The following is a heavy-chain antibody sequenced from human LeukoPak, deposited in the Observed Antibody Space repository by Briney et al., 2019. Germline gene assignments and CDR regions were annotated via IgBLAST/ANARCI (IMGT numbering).Heavy chain of an antibody. CDR3: ASRWGYSFDH. CDR2: ISDSGGTT. CDR1: GISFSSDV. D-gene: IGHD3-16*01. J-gene: IGHJ4*02. Sequence: GGSLRLSCAASGISFSSDVMSWVRQAPGKGLEWVSVISDSGGTTYYADSVKGRFTISRDNSKNTLYLQMNSLRAEDTAIYYCASRWGYSFDHWGQGPLVTVSS. V-gene: IGHV3-23*01.